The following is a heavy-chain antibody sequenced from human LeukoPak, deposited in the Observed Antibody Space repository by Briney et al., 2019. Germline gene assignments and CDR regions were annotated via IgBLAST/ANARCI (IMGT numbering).Heavy chain of an antibody. CDR3: AKDSGCSTSCPPSITNWFDP. CDR1: GFTVSSDY. CDR2: IYSGGST. V-gene: IGHV3-53*05. J-gene: IGHJ5*02. Sequence: GGSLRLSCAASGFTVSSDYMSWVRQAPGKGLEWVSVIYSGGSTYYADSVKGRFTISRDNSKNTLYLQMNSLRAEDTAVYYCAKDSGCSTSCPPSITNWFDPWGQGTLVTVSS. D-gene: IGHD2-2*01.